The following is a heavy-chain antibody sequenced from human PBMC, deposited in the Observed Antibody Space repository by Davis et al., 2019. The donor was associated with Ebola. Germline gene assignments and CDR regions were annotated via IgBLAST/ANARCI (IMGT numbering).Heavy chain of an antibody. J-gene: IGHJ2*01. CDR1: GFTFSGYG. CDR3: ARDGGVRWNYVQYFDL. Sequence: GGSLRLSCAASGFTFSGYGMHWVRQAPGKGLEWVAFIRHDGSDRYYADSVKGRFTISRDNAKNSLYLQMNSLGAEDTAFYHCARDGGVRWNYVQYFDLWGRGTLVTVSP. CDR2: IRHDGSDR. V-gene: IGHV3-30*02. D-gene: IGHD1-7*01.